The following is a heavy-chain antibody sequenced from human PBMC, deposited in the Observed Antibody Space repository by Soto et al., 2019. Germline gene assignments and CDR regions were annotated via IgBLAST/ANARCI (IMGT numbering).Heavy chain of an antibody. CDR3: VRQASKVGGAYPQATNF. V-gene: IGHV4-59*04. CDR2: IFHSGRT. Sequence: SETLSLTCTVSGGSISSYYWCWIWQPPRQGLEWIGRIFHSGRTHYNPSPKSRVTLSVDTSRSQVSLEVGSVTAADTAVYYCVRQASKVGGAYPQATNFWGQGTLVTVSS. D-gene: IGHD3-16*02. J-gene: IGHJ4*02. CDR1: GGSISSYY.